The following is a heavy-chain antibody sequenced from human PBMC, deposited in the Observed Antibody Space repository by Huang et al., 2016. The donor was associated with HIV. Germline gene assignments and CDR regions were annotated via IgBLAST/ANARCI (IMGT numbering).Heavy chain of an antibody. J-gene: IGHJ6*02. Sequence: LQLQESGPGLVKSSEILSLICTVSGGSISSSSYYWGWIRQPPGKGPEWIGSIYYSGNTDYNPPLKSRVTISVDTSKNQFSLKVNSVTAADTAVYYCARHGRVAGHYYNNMDVWGRGTTVTVSS. CDR3: ARHGRVAGHYYNNMDV. D-gene: IGHD6-19*01. CDR2: IYYSGNT. V-gene: IGHV4-39*01. CDR1: GGSISSSSYY.